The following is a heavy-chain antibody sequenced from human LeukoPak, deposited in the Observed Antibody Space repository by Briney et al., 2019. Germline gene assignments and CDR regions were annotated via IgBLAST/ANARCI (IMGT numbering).Heavy chain of an antibody. CDR2: ISAYNGNR. Sequence: ASVTVSCKPSVYTFTSYGISWVRQAPGQGREWVGWISAYNGNRNYAQKLQGRVTITTDTSTSTAYMELRSLRSDDTAVYYCARSYYYGSGSYSDYWGQGTLVTVSS. V-gene: IGHV1-18*01. J-gene: IGHJ4*02. CDR1: VYTFTSYG. D-gene: IGHD3-10*01. CDR3: ARSYYYGSGSYSDY.